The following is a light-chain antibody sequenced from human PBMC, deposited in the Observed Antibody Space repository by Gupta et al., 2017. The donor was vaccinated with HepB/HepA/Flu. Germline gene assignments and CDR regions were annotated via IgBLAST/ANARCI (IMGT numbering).Light chain of an antibody. Sequence: QSALIQPASVSGSPGQSITISCTGTSSDVGSYNLVSWYQKHPNKAPTLIIYEVNFRPSGVSNRFSGSKSGNTASLTISGLQAEDEADYYCCSYAGSFVLFGGGTKLTVL. CDR1: SSDVGSYNL. V-gene: IGLV2-23*02. J-gene: IGLJ2*01. CDR2: EVN. CDR3: CSYAGSFVL.